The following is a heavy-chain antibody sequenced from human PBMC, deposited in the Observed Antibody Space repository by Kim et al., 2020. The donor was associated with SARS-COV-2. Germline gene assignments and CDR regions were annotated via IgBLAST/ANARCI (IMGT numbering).Heavy chain of an antibody. Sequence: SETLSLTCAVYGGSFSGYYWSWIRQPPGKGLEWIGEINHSGSTNYNPSLKSRVTISVDTSKNQFSLKLSSVTAADTAVYYCARGWGPHRWFDPWGQGTLVTVSS. D-gene: IGHD3-16*01. CDR3: ARGWGPHRWFDP. CDR1: GGSFSGYY. J-gene: IGHJ5*02. V-gene: IGHV4-34*01. CDR2: INHSGST.